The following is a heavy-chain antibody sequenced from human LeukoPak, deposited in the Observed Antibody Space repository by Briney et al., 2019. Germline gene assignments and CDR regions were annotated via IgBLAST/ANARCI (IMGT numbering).Heavy chain of an antibody. J-gene: IGHJ4*02. CDR3: ARQRGQAGDPVGY. V-gene: IGHV4-39*07. D-gene: IGHD2-21*02. Sequence: KPSETLSLTCTVSGASITHEHYYWGWIRQPPGKGLEWIGTIYYTGRSYYNPSLTSRVAMSADTSKNQFSLRLNSVTAADTAVYYCARQRGQAGDPVGYWGQGTLVTVSS. CDR2: IYYTGRS. CDR1: GASITHEHYY.